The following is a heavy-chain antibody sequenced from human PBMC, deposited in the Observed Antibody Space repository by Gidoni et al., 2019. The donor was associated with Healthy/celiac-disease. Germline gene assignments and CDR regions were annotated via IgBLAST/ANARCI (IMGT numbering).Heavy chain of an antibody. Sequence: QVQLVQSGAEVKKPGSSVKVSCKASGGTFSSYAISWGRQAPGQGLEWMGRIIPILGIANYAQKFQGRVTITADKSTSTAYMELSSLRSEDTAVYYCAGEGYYGSGTYYGMDVWGQGTTVTVSS. CDR1: GGTFSSYA. D-gene: IGHD3-10*01. V-gene: IGHV1-69*04. CDR2: IIPILGIA. CDR3: AGEGYYGSGTYYGMDV. J-gene: IGHJ6*02.